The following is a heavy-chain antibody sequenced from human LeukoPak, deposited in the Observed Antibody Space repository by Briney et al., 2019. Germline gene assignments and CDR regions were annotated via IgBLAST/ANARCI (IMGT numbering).Heavy chain of an antibody. CDR3: ARGGSYYDY. CDR2: VWYDGSKK. D-gene: IGHD3-16*01. Sequence: GGSLRLSCAASGFTFSSYGMHWVRQAPGRGLEGVAIVWYDGSKKYYSDSVKGRFTISRDNSQGTLYLQMNSLRAEDTAVYYCARGGSYYDYWDQGTLVTVSS. CDR1: GFTFSSYG. V-gene: IGHV3-33*01. J-gene: IGHJ4*02.